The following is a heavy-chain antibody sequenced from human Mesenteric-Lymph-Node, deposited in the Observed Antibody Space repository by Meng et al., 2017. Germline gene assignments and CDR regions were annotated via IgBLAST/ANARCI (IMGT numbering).Heavy chain of an antibody. V-gene: IGHV4-31*03. CDR2: IYYSGST. Sequence: QVQLQESGPGLVEPSQTLSLTCTVSGGSISSGGYYWSWIRQHPGKGLEWIGYIYYSGSTYYNPSLKSRVTISVDTSKSQFPLKLSSVTAADTAVYYCARGPSRWLQFSFDYWGQGTLVTVSS. J-gene: IGHJ4*02. D-gene: IGHD5-24*01. CDR3: ARGPSRWLQFSFDY. CDR1: GGSISSGGYY.